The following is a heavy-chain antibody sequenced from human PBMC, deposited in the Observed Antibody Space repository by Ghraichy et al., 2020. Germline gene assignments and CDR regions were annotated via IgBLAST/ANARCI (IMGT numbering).Heavy chain of an antibody. J-gene: IGHJ6*02. CDR3: ARGVYYGSGVYYHYYYGMDV. D-gene: IGHD3-10*01. V-gene: IGHV4-34*01. CDR2: INHSGSA. Sequence: SETLSLTCAVYGGSFRSFSGYYWSWIRQPPGKGLEWIGEINHSGSANYSPSLESRVTISVDTSQNQFSLKLSSVTAADTAVYYCARGVYYGSGVYYHYYYGMDVWGQGTTVTVSS. CDR1: GGSFRSFSGYY.